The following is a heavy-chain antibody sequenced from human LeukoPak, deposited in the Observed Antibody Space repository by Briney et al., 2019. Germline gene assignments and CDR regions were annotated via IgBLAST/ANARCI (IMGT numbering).Heavy chain of an antibody. J-gene: IGHJ4*02. V-gene: IGHV1-18*01. CDR3: ARIDYGGKLTDY. CDR2: ISAYNGNT. D-gene: IGHD4-23*01. CDR1: GYTFTSYG. Sequence: GPVKVSCQASGYTFTSYGISWVRQAPGQGLEWMGWISAYNGNTNYAQKLQGRVTMTTDTSTSTAYMELRSLRSDDTAVYYCARIDYGGKLTDYWGQGTLVTVSS.